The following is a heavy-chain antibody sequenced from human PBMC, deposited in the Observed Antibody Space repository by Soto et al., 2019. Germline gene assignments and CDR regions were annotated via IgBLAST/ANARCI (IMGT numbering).Heavy chain of an antibody. CDR1: GFTFSNSG. J-gene: IGHJ4*02. V-gene: IGHV3-30*03. D-gene: IGHD3-22*01. CDR3: ARDYYKYYDSSGYYRSPAY. Sequence: GGSLRLSCAASGFTFSNSGMHWVRQAPGKGLEWVALISYDGSDKDYADSVKGRFTISRDNSRNTLFLQMNSLRAEDTAVYYCARDYYKYYDSSGYYRSPAYWGQGTLVTVSS. CDR2: ISYDGSDK.